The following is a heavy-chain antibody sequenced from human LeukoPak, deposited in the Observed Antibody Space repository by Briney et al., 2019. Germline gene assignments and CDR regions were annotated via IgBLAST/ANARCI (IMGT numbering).Heavy chain of an antibody. D-gene: IGHD2-15*01. J-gene: IGHJ4*02. CDR1: GGSISSYY. CDR3: AKDHCSGGSCYSVQLWLVGDY. CDR2: IYYSGST. Sequence: SETLSLTCTVSGGSISSYYWSWIRQPPGKGLEWIGYIYYSGSTNYNPSLKSRVTISVDTSKNQFSLKLSSVIAADTAVYYCAKDHCSGGSCYSVQLWLVGDYWGQGTLVTVSP. V-gene: IGHV4-59*01.